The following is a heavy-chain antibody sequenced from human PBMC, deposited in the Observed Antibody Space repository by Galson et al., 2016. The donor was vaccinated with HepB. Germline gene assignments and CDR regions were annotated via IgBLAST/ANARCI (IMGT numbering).Heavy chain of an antibody. Sequence: IRQPPGKGLEWIESIYYSGSTYYYPSLKSRVTISVDTSKNQFSLKLSSVTAADTAVYYCARHGEAVAGIAFDYWGQGTLVTVSS. CDR2: IYYSGST. CDR3: ARHGEAVAGIAFDY. J-gene: IGHJ4*02. V-gene: IGHV4-39*01. D-gene: IGHD6-19*01.